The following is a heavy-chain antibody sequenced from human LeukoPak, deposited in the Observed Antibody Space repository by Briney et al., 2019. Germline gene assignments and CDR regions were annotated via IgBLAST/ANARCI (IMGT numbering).Heavy chain of an antibody. D-gene: IGHD3-3*01. V-gene: IGHV3-48*04. CDR3: ARGEDFWRIASPKYYMDV. CDR2: ISSSGSTI. CDR1: GFTFSSYA. J-gene: IGHJ6*03. Sequence: PGGSLRLSCAASGFTFSSYAMSWVRQAPGKGLEWVSYISSSGSTIYYADSVKGRFTISRDNAKNSLYLQMNSLRAEDTAVYYCARGEDFWRIASPKYYMDVWGKGTTVTVSS.